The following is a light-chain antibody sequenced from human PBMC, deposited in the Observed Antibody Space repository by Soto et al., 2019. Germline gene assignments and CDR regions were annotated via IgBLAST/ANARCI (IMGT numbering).Light chain of an antibody. V-gene: IGLV2-8*01. CDR3: TSHAGNYNLV. J-gene: IGLJ2*01. CDR1: SSDIGGYNY. CDR2: EVT. Sequence: QSVLTQPPSASGSPGQSVTISCTGTSSDIGGYNYVSWYQQPPGKAPKLMIYEVTKRPSGVPDRFSGSKSGNTASLTVSGLQPEDEADYYCTSHAGNYNLVFGGGTKLTVL.